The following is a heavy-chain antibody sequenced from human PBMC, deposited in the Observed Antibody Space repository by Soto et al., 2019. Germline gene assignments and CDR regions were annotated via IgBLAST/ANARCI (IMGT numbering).Heavy chain of an antibody. D-gene: IGHD5-12*01. CDR3: AKSEDSGYDLGAFDY. J-gene: IGHJ4*02. Sequence: EVQLLESGGGLVQPGGSLRLSCAASGFTFISYAMSWVRQAPGKGLEWVSAISGSVGSTYYADSVKGRFTISRDNSKNTLYLQMNSLRAEDTAVYYCAKSEDSGYDLGAFDYWGQGTLVTVSS. CDR2: ISGSVGST. CDR1: GFTFISYA. V-gene: IGHV3-23*01.